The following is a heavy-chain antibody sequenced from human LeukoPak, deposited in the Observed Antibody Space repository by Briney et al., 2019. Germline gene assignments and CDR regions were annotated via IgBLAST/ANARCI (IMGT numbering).Heavy chain of an antibody. CDR2: IGSRDSTT. J-gene: IGHJ6*02. CDR1: GFTFSSYE. Sequence: GGSLRLSCAASGFTFSSYEMDWVRQAPGKGLEWVSYIGSRDSTTYYADSVKGRFTISRDNAKNSLYLQMNSLRAEDTAVYYCARVDPSYTYYDYYGMDVWGQGTTVTVSS. D-gene: IGHD3-10*01. CDR3: ARVDPSYTYYDYYGMDV. V-gene: IGHV3-48*03.